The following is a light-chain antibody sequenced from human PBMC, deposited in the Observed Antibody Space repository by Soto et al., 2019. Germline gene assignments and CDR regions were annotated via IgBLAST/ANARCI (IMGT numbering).Light chain of an antibody. Sequence: EIVMTQSPATLSVSPGERATLSCRASQSVSSNLAWYQQKPGQAPRLLIFGASSRATGIPDRFTGSGSGADFSLTIRRLEPEDSAVYFCHHYGYGADTFGQGTKLEIK. CDR3: HHYGYGADT. J-gene: IGKJ2*01. V-gene: IGKV3-20*01. CDR1: QSVSSN. CDR2: GAS.